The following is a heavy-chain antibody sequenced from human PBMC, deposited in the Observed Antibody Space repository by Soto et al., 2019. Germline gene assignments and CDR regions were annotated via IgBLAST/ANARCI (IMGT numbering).Heavy chain of an antibody. CDR1: GFTFSSYA. J-gene: IGHJ6*02. D-gene: IGHD2-15*01. CDR2: ISYDGSNK. Sequence: QVQLVESGGGVVQPGRSLRLSCAASGFTFSSYAMHWVRQAPGKGLEWVAVISYDGSNKYYVDSVKGRFTISRDNSKNALYLQMNSLGAEDTAVYYCARAGCDGGSCYTLVGLRYGMDVWGQGTTVTVSS. CDR3: ARAGCDGGSCYTLVGLRYGMDV. V-gene: IGHV3-30-3*01.